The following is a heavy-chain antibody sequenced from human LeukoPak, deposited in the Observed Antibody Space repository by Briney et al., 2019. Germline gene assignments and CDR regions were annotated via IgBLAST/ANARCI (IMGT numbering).Heavy chain of an antibody. V-gene: IGHV3-74*01. CDR3: ARGGLAAAFDS. D-gene: IGHD6-13*01. J-gene: IGHJ4*02. CDR2: INSDGYST. Sequence: TGGSLRLSCAASEFTFSSYWMRWVRQAPGKGLVWVSRINSDGYSTGYADSVKGRFTISRDNAKNTLYLQMNSLRAEDTAMYYCARGGLAAAFDSWGQGTLVTVSS. CDR1: EFTFSSYW.